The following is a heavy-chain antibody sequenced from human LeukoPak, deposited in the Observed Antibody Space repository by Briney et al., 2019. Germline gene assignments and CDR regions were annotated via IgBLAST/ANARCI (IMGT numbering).Heavy chain of an antibody. D-gene: IGHD5-24*01. CDR1: GYTFSGHY. Sequence: ASVKVSCKASGYTFSGHYLHWVRQAPGQGLEWMGIINPSGGSTSYAQKFQGRVTMTTDTSTSTVYMELSSLRSEDTAVYYCARMAGKNDYWGQGTLVTVSS. CDR3: ARMAGKNDY. J-gene: IGHJ4*02. CDR2: INPSGGST. V-gene: IGHV1-46*01.